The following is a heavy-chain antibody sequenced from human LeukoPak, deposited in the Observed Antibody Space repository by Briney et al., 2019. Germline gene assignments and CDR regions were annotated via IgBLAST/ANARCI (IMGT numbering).Heavy chain of an antibody. CDR3: ARIPIRSGYHY. D-gene: IGHD3-22*01. CDR2: IYYSGST. J-gene: IGHJ4*02. CDR1: GGSISSSSYY. Sequence: PSETLSLTCTVSGGSISSSSYYWGWIRQPPGRGLEWIGNIYYSGSTYYNPSLKSRVTISVDTSKNHFSLKLSSVTAADTAVYYCARIPIRSGYHYWGQGTLVTVSS. V-gene: IGHV4-39*01.